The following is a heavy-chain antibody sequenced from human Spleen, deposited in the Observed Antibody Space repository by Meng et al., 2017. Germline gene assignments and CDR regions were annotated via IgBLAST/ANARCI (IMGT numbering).Heavy chain of an antibody. Sequence: GGSLRLSCVASGFTFSSYWMHWVRKDQGKGRVGVSRINTDGSTTSYADSVKGRFTISRDNSNNTLYLKMNSLRAEDTAIYYCARDKDYGSEQLYYWGQGTLVTVSS. CDR2: INTDGSTT. J-gene: IGHJ4*02. D-gene: IGHD3-10*01. V-gene: IGHV3-74*01. CDR1: GFTFSSYW. CDR3: ARDKDYGSEQLYY.